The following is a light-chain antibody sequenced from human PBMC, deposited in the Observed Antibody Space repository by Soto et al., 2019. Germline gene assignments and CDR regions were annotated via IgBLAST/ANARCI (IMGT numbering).Light chain of an antibody. CDR3: QQYGNSPPFT. Sequence: DIVLTQSPGTLSLFPGERATLSCRASQSVASTYLAWYQQKPGQAPRLLIYGASSRATGIPDRFSGSGSGTDFTLTISRLEPEDFAVYYCQQYGNSPPFTFGPGTKVDIK. J-gene: IGKJ3*01. CDR1: QSVASTY. CDR2: GAS. V-gene: IGKV3-20*01.